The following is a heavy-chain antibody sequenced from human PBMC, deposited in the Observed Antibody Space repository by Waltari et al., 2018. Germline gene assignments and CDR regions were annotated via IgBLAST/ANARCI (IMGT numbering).Heavy chain of an antibody. CDR2: LNSDGTST. D-gene: IGHD1-1*01. V-gene: IGHV3-74*01. Sequence: EVQLVESGGGLVKPGGSLRLSCVASGFTFSSYWMHWVRPVPGKGLVWVSRLNSDGTSTNYADSVKGRFTISRDNAKNTLYLQMNSLRVEDTAVYYCARGGNWEQSRGFDYWDQGTLVTVSS. J-gene: IGHJ4*02. CDR1: GFTFSSYW. CDR3: ARGGNWEQSRGFDY.